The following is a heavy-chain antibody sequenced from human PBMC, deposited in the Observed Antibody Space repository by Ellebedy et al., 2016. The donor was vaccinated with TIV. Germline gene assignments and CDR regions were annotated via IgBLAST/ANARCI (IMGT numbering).Heavy chain of an antibody. V-gene: IGHV3-7*01. CDR1: GFTFGSYW. J-gene: IGHJ4*02. D-gene: IGHD1-1*01. CDR2: IKQDGSEK. Sequence: GESLKISCAASGFTFGSYWMSWVRQAPGKGLEWVAPIKQDGSEKNYVDSVKGRFAISRDNARNSLYLQMNSLSAEDTAVYYCGRRQTTFEYWGQGTLVTVSS. CDR3: GRRQTTFEY.